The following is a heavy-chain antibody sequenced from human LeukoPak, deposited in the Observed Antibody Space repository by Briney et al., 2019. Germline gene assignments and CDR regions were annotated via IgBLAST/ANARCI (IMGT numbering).Heavy chain of an antibody. CDR3: ARDRGDIRGDAFDI. V-gene: IGHV3-21*01. CDR2: ISSSSSYI. Sequence: GGSLRLSCAASGFTFSSYSMNWVRQAPGKGLEWASSISSSSSYIYYADSVKGRFTISRDNAKNSLYLQMNSLRAEDTAVYYCARDRGDIRGDAFDIWGQGTMVTVSS. CDR1: GFTFSSYS. D-gene: IGHD3-9*01. J-gene: IGHJ3*02.